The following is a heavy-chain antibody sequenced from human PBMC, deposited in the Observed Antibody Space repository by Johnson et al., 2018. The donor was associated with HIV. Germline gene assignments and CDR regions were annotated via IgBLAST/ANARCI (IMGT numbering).Heavy chain of an antibody. D-gene: IGHD4-11*01. CDR2: IKLDGSEK. CDR3: ARIDYSNYEEAFDI. Sequence: VQLVESGGGLVQPGGSLRLSCAASGFTFSSYWMSWVRQAPGKGLEWVANIKLDGSEKYYVDSVRGRFTISRDNAKNTLYLQMNSLRAEDTAVYYCARIDYSNYEEAFDIWGQGTMVTVSS. V-gene: IGHV3-7*01. J-gene: IGHJ3*02. CDR1: GFTFSSYW.